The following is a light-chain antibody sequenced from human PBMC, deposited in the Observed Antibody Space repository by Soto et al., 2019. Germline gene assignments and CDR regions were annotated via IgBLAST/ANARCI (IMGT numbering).Light chain of an antibody. V-gene: IGLV2-11*01. CDR3: CSSAGGCSWV. CDR1: SGDV. Sequence: QSALTQPRSVSGSPGQSVTISCTGASGDVVSWYQQHPGKAPKVIIYYVSQRPSGVPDRFSGSRSGNTASLTISGLQADDEADYYCCSSAGGCSWVFGGGTKVTVL. CDR2: YVS. J-gene: IGLJ3*02.